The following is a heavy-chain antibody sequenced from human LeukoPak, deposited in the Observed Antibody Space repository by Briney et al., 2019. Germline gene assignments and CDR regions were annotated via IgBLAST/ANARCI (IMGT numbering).Heavy chain of an antibody. D-gene: IGHD3-3*01. CDR1: GGSISSRSYY. Sequence: SETLSLTCTVSGGSISSRSYYWTWIRQPPGKGLEWIGEIIDTGSTKYNSSLKSRVTISVDTSKNEFSLNLTSVTAADTAIYYCARGLASGYPPIPFDYWGQGTLVTVSS. V-gene: IGHV4-39*07. CDR3: ARGLASGYPPIPFDY. J-gene: IGHJ4*02. CDR2: IIDTGST.